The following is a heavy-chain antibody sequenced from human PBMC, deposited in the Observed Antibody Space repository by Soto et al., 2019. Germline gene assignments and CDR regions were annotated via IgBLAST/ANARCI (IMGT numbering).Heavy chain of an antibody. V-gene: IGHV2-5*02. CDR3: AHRRSTYSYDSTSDH. Sequence: QITLKESGPTLVKPTQTLTLTCTFSGFSLSTSGVGVGWIRQPPGKALEWRALIFSDDDKRYSPSLKSRLAIPQHTSKNQVVLTMTNMDPVDTATYYCAHRRSTYSYDSTSDHWGQGNPVTFSS. J-gene: IGHJ5*02. CDR1: GFSLSTSGVG. CDR2: IFSDDDK. D-gene: IGHD3-22*01.